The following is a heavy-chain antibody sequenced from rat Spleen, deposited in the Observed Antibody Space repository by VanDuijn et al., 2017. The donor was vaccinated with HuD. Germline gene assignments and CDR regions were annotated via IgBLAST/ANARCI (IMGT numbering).Heavy chain of an antibody. Sequence: EVQLVESGGGLVQPGRSLKLSCAASGFTFSNYDMAWVRQAPTKGLEWVASITYDGSSTYYRGSVKGRFTISRDIAKSALYLQMDSLGSEDTATYYCATAGTRISRFAYWGQGTLVTVSS. CDR2: ITYDGSST. J-gene: IGHJ3*01. V-gene: IGHV5-29*01. CDR3: ATAGTRISRFAY. CDR1: GFTFSNYD. D-gene: IGHD1-4*01.